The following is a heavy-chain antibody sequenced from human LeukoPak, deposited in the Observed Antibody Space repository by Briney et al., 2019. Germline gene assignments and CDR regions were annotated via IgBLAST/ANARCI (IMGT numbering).Heavy chain of an antibody. D-gene: IGHD3-10*01. CDR3: ARLGWFGEFDYYGMDV. CDR1: GFTFSNAW. CDR2: IKSKTDGGTT. Sequence: GGSLRLSCAASGFTFSNAWMSWVRQAPGKGLEWVGRIKSKTDGGTTDYAAPVKGRFTIQRNDSKNTLYLQMNSLKTEDTAVYYCARLGWFGEFDYYGMDVWGQGTTVTVSS. J-gene: IGHJ6*02. V-gene: IGHV3-15*01.